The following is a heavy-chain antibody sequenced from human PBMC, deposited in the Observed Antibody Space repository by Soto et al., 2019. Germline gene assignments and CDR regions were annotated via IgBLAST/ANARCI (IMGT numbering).Heavy chain of an antibody. CDR3: ARDKVPPDYDFWSGYYRSPYFDY. V-gene: IGHV3-21*01. J-gene: IGHJ4*02. CDR1: GFTSSSYS. Sequence: GSLRLSCAASGFTSSSYSMNWVRQAPGKGLEWVSSISSSSSYIYYADSVKGRFTISRDNAKNSLYLQMNSLRAEDTAVYYCARDKVPPDYDFWSGYYRSPYFDYWGQGTLVTVSS. D-gene: IGHD3-3*01. CDR2: ISSSSSYI.